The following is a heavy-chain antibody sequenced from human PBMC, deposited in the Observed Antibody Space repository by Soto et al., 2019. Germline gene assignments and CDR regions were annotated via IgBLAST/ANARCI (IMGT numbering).Heavy chain of an antibody. CDR2: INPTGPTT. CDR1: GYTFINHY. CDR3: ARKAYYNDAGSLDP. Sequence: QEQLVQSGAEVKKPGASVKVSCRASGYTFINHYVHWVRQAPGQGFEWIGIINPTGPTTSYARNFQGRVTMTRDTSTSTVYMELSSLRSDDTAVYYCARKAYYNDAGSLDPWGQGTLVTVSS. V-gene: IGHV1-46*03. J-gene: IGHJ5*02. D-gene: IGHD3-22*01.